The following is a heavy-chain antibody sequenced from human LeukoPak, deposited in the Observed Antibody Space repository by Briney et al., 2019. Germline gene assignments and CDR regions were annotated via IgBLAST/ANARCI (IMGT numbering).Heavy chain of an antibody. Sequence: GGSLRLSCAASGFTFSDYYMSWIRQAPGKGLEWVSYISSSGSTIYYAGSVKGRFTISRDNAKNSLYLQMNSLRAEDTAVYYCARGMDIVATTSLDYWGQGTLVTVSS. J-gene: IGHJ4*02. V-gene: IGHV3-11*01. CDR2: ISSSGSTI. CDR1: GFTFSDYY. CDR3: ARGMDIVATTSLDY. D-gene: IGHD5-12*01.